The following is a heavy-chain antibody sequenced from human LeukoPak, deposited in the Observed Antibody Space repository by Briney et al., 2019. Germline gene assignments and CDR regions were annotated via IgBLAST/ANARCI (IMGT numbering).Heavy chain of an antibody. D-gene: IGHD6-13*01. Sequence: PGGSLRLSCAASGFTFSDYYMSWIRQAPGKGLEWVSVISGSGSSTYYTDSVKGRFTISRDNSKNTLYLQMSSLRAEDTAVYYCAAGTSWYNYFDYWGQGTLVTVSS. V-gene: IGHV3-23*01. J-gene: IGHJ4*02. CDR1: GFTFSDYY. CDR3: AAGTSWYNYFDY. CDR2: ISGSGSST.